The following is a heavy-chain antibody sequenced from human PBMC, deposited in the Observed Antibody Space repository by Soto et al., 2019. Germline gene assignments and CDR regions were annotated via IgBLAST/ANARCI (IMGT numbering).Heavy chain of an antibody. J-gene: IGHJ6*02. CDR3: ARDLTVTIFGVALYYYYDNMDV. V-gene: IGHV3-30-3*01. Sequence: QVQLVESGGGVVQPGRSLRLSCAASGFTFSSYAMHWVRQAPGKGLEWVAVISYDGSNKYYADSVKGRFTISRDNSKNTQYLQMNSLRAEDTAVYYCARDLTVTIFGVALYYYYDNMDVWGQGTTVTVSS. CDR1: GFTFSSYA. CDR2: ISYDGSNK. D-gene: IGHD3-3*01.